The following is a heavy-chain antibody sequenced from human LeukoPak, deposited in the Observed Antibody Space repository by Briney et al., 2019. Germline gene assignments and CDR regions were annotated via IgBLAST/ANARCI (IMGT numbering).Heavy chain of an antibody. D-gene: IGHD6-19*01. J-gene: IGHJ6*02. CDR1: GFSFGTYA. V-gene: IGHV3-23*01. CDR3: GKPAKYWLVRGNGVDV. CDR2: IDAGGGDT. Sequence: GGSLRLSCAASGFSFGTYAMTWVRQAPGKGLEWVASIDAGGGDTYHSDSVKGRFTISRDNSMNTLYLQMNSLRADDTAVYYCGKPAKYWLVRGNGVDVWGQGTTVTVSS.